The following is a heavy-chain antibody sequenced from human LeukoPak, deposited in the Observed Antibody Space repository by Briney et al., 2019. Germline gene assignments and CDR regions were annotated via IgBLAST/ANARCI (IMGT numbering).Heavy chain of an antibody. CDR1: GYTFTSYY. V-gene: IGHV1-46*01. CDR3: ARDFNYDSSGYYFPLDY. Sequence: GASVKVSCKASGYTFTSYYMHWVRQAPGQGLEWMGTINPSGGSTSYAQKFQGRVTMTRDMSTSTVYMELSSLRSEDTAVYYCARDFNYDSSGYYFPLDYWGQGTLVTVSS. J-gene: IGHJ4*02. CDR2: INPSGGST. D-gene: IGHD3-22*01.